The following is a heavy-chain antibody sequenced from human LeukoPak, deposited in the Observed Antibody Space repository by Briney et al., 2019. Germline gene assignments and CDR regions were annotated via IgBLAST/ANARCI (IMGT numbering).Heavy chain of an antibody. Sequence: PGGSLRLSCAASGFTFSSYAMHWVRQAPGKGLEWVAVISYDGSNKYYADSVKGRFTISRDNSKNTLYLQMNSLRAEDTAVYYCARARGGITMIVIDAFDIWGQGTMVTVSS. CDR3: ARARGGITMIVIDAFDI. CDR1: GFTFSSYA. D-gene: IGHD3-22*01. J-gene: IGHJ3*02. CDR2: ISYDGSNK. V-gene: IGHV3-30*04.